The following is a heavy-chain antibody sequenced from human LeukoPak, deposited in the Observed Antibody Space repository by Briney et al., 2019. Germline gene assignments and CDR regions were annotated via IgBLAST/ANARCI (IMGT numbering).Heavy chain of an antibody. V-gene: IGHV3-30*18. CDR1: GFTVSSYG. J-gene: IGHJ6*04. CDR3: AKDSRSAAVYYYYGMDV. CDR2: ISYDGSNK. D-gene: IGHD2-2*01. Sequence: PGGSLRLSCAASGFTVSSYGMHWVRQAPGKGLEWVAVISYDGSNKYYADSVKGRFTISRDNSKNTLYLQMNSLRAEDTAVYYCAKDSRSAAVYYYYGMDVWGKGTTVTVSS.